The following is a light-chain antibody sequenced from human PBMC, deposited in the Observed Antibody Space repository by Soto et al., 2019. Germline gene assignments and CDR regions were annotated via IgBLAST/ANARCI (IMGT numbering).Light chain of an antibody. J-gene: IGKJ4*01. CDR3: QQRSSWLT. V-gene: IGKV3-11*01. Sequence: ETVLTQSPATLSLSPGERATLSCRASQSIRNFLAWYQQKPGQAPRLLIYDTSNRATGIPARFSGSGSGTDFTLTISSQEPEGCAVYYCQQRSSWLTFGGGTKVEIK. CDR2: DTS. CDR1: QSIRNF.